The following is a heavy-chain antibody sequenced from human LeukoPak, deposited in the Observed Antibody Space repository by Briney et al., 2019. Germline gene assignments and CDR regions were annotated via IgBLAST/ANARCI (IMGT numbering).Heavy chain of an antibody. V-gene: IGHV3-33*08. CDR1: GFTFSSYV. J-gene: IGHJ3*02. CDR2: IWYDGSNK. Sequence: PGGSLRLSCAASGFTFSSYVMHWVRQAPGKGLEWVAVIWYDGSNKYYADSVKGRFTISRDNSKNTLYLQMNSLRAEDTAVYYCARGLTVTKDAFDIWGQGTMVTVSS. CDR3: ARGLTVTKDAFDI. D-gene: IGHD4-17*01.